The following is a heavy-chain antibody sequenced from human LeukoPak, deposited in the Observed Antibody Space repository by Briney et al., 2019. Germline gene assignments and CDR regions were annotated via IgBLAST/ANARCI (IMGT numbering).Heavy chain of an antibody. CDR1: GGTFSSYA. CDR3: ARGPYDSRGQDYYYYYMDV. D-gene: IGHD3-22*01. Sequence: ASVKVSCKASGGTFSSYALSWVRQAPGQGLEWMGGIIPIFDTASYAQKFQGRVTISADESTSTAYMELSSLRSEDTAVYYCARGPYDSRGQDYYYYYMDVWGKGTTVTVSS. V-gene: IGHV1-69*13. J-gene: IGHJ6*03. CDR2: IIPIFDTA.